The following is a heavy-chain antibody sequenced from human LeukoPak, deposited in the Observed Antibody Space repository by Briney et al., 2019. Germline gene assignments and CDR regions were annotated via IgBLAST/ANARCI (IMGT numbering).Heavy chain of an antibody. V-gene: IGHV4-59*01. D-gene: IGHD3-22*01. CDR3: ARGTGAYYYL. Sequence: SETLSLTCTVSGASISSNYWSWIRQPPGKGLEWIGYIYYSGSTKYNPYLKSRVTISIDTSKNQFSLKLSSVTAADTALYYCARGTGAYYYLWGQGTMVTVSS. CDR2: IYYSGST. J-gene: IGHJ3*01. CDR1: GASISSNY.